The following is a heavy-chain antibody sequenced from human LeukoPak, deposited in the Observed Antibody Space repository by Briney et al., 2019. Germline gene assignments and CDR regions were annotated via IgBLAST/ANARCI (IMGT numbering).Heavy chain of an antibody. V-gene: IGHV6-1*01. CDR1: GDSVSSNSAA. CDR2: TYYRYKWYN. Sequence: SQTLSLTCAISGDSVSSNSAAWNWIRQSPSRGLEWLGRTYYRYKWYNDYAVSVKSRITINPDTSKNQFSLQLNSVTPEDTAVYYCARGFHSSGYYRLGYYYGMDVWGQGTTVTVSS. CDR3: ARGFHSSGYYRLGYYYGMDV. J-gene: IGHJ6*02. D-gene: IGHD3-22*01.